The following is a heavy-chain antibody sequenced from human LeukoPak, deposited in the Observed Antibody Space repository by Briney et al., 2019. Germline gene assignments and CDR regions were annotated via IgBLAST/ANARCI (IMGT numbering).Heavy chain of an antibody. V-gene: IGHV3-9*01. CDR2: INWKTGNG. CDR3: TRRAARWQFDL. J-gene: IGHJ2*01. Sequence: GRSLRPSCAVSGFNFDDYAMHWVRQAPGRGLEWVSGINWKTGNGIYADSVKGRFTISRDNAKNSLYLQMSSLRAEDTALYYCTRRAARWQFDLWGRGTLLTVSS. CDR1: GFNFDDYA. D-gene: IGHD5-24*01.